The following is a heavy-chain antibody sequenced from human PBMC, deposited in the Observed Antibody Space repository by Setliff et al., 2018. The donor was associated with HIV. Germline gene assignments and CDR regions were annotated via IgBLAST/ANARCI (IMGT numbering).Heavy chain of an antibody. V-gene: IGHV3-21*04. CDR2: ISSSSRSK. J-gene: IGHJ4*02. Sequence: GGSLRLSCAASGFTFSSYSMNWVRQAPGKGLEWVSYISSSSRSKYYADSVKGRFTISRDNSKNTLYLQMNSLRAEDTAVYYCATPWDSQWLDPFDYWGQGTLVTVSS. D-gene: IGHD6-19*01. CDR1: GFTFSSYS. CDR3: ATPWDSQWLDPFDY.